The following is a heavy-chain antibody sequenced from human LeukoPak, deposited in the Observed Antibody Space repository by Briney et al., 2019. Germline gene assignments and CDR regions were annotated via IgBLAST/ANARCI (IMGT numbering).Heavy chain of an antibody. D-gene: IGHD3-22*01. Sequence: GGSLRLSCAASGFTFSSYAMSWVRQAPGKGLEWVSATSGSGGGTYYADSVKGRFTISRDNSKNTLYLQMNSLRAEDTAVYYCAKHTQEGSSGYYYYMDVWGKGTAVTVSS. J-gene: IGHJ6*03. CDR3: AKHTQEGSSGYYYYMDV. CDR2: TSGSGGGT. V-gene: IGHV3-23*01. CDR1: GFTFSSYA.